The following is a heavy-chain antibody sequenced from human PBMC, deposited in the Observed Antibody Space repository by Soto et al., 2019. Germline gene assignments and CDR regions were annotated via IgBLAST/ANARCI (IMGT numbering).Heavy chain of an antibody. CDR3: ARLSGSSGGDDY. CDR1: GGSISSSSYY. J-gene: IGHJ4*02. CDR2: IYYSGST. V-gene: IGHV4-39*01. Sequence: SDTLSLTCTVSGGSISSSSYYWGWIRQPPGKGLEWIGSIYYSGSTYYNPSLKSRVTISVDTSKNQFSLKLSSVTAADTAVYYCARLSGSSGGDDYWGQGTLVTVSS. D-gene: IGHD1-26*01.